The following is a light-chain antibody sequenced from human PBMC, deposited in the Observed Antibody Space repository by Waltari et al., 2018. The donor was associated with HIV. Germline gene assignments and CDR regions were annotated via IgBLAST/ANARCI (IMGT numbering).Light chain of an antibody. CDR3: CSYAGSYV. V-gene: IGLV2-23*01. J-gene: IGLJ1*01. Sequence: QSALTQPASVSGSPGQSITISCTGISSDVWSYNLVSWYQQHPGKAPKLIMYEGSKRRSGVSNHFSGSKSVDTASLTSSGLQAEDESDYFCCSYAGSYVFGAGTKVTVL. CDR1: SSDVWSYNL. CDR2: EGS.